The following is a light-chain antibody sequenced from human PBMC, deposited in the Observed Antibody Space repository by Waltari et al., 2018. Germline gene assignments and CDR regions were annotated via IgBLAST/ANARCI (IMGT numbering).Light chain of an antibody. J-gene: IGLJ1*01. CDR3: SSPTTRSTQV. CDR1: SSDIGAYDH. CDR2: DVR. Sequence: QSGLTQPASVSGSPGQSITISCMGTSSDIGAYDHVSWYQQHPGKAPKLLIYDVRDRPSGGSHRFSGSKSGNAASLTISGLQAEDEATYYCSSPTTRSTQVFGSGTKVTV. V-gene: IGLV2-14*01.